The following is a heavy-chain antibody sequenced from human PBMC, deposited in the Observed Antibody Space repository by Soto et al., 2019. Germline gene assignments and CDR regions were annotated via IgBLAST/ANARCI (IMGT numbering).Heavy chain of an antibody. J-gene: IGHJ6*02. Sequence: ASVKVSCKASGYTFTSYYMHWVRQAPGQGLEWMGIINPSGGSTSYAQKFQGRVTMTRDTSTSTVYMELSSLRSEDTAVYYCARVRDFWPPSLGYGMDIWGQGTTVTVSS. CDR2: INPSGGST. CDR1: GYTFTSYY. V-gene: IGHV1-46*01. D-gene: IGHD3-3*01. CDR3: ARVRDFWPPSLGYGMDI.